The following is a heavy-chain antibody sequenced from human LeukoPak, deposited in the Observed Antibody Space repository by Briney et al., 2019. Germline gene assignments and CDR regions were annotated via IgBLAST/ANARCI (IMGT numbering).Heavy chain of an antibody. CDR1: GGSISSYY. J-gene: IGHJ4*02. CDR3: ASQLVGATEGYYFDY. Sequence: PSETLSLTCTVSGGSISSYYWSWIRQPPGKGLEWIGYIYYSGSTNYNPSLKSRVTISVDTSKNQFSLKLSSVTAADTAVYYCASQLVGATEGYYFDYWGQGTLVTVSS. V-gene: IGHV4-59*08. CDR2: IYYSGST. D-gene: IGHD1-26*01.